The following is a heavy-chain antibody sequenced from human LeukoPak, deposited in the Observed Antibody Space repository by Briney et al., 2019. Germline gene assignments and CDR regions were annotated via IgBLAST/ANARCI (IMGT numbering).Heavy chain of an antibody. CDR3: ARQYIAVAGTQLFDY. J-gene: IGHJ4*02. D-gene: IGHD6-19*01. CDR2: ISSSSSTI. V-gene: IGHV3-48*04. Sequence: GGSLRLSCAASGFTFSSYSMNWVRQAPGKGLEWVSYISSSSSTIYYADSVKGRFTISRDNAKNSLYLQMNSLRAEDTAVYYCARQYIAVAGTQLFDYWGQGTLVTVSS. CDR1: GFTFSSYS.